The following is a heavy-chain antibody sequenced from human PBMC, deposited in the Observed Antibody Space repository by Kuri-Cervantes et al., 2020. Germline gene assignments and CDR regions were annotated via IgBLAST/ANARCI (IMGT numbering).Heavy chain of an antibody. CDR2: INPSGGST. J-gene: IGHJ5*02. Sequence: ASVKVSCNASGYTFTSYYMHWVRQAPGQGLEWMGIINPSGGSTSYAQKFQGRVTMTRDKSTSTVYMEPSSLRSEDTAVYYCARDSSGYYSGWFDPWGQETLVTVSS. CDR1: GYTFTSYY. D-gene: IGHD3-22*01. V-gene: IGHV1-46*01. CDR3: ARDSSGYYSGWFDP.